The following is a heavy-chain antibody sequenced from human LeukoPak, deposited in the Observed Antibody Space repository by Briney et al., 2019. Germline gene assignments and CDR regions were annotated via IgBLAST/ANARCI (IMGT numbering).Heavy chain of an antibody. CDR2: IYYSGST. CDR3: ARGFIGYISSKGWFDP. Sequence: SETLSLTCTVSGGSISSHYWSWIRQPPGKGLEWIGYIYYSGSTNYNPSLKSRVTISVDTSKNQFSLKLSSVTAADTAVYYCARGFIGYISSKGWFDPWGQGTLVTVSS. V-gene: IGHV4-59*11. D-gene: IGHD6-13*01. CDR1: GGSISSHY. J-gene: IGHJ5*02.